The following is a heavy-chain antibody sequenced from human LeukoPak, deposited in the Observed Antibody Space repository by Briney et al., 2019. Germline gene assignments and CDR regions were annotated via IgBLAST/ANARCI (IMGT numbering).Heavy chain of an antibody. Sequence: PSETLSLTCTVSGGSISSSSYYWGWIRQPPGKGLEWIGSIYYSGSTYYNPSLKSRVTISVDTSKNQFSLKLSSVTAADTAVYYCARHEPYSSGGYWGQGTLVTVSS. CDR3: ARHEPYSSGGY. J-gene: IGHJ4*02. D-gene: IGHD6-19*01. CDR1: GGSISSSSYY. CDR2: IYYSGST. V-gene: IGHV4-39*01.